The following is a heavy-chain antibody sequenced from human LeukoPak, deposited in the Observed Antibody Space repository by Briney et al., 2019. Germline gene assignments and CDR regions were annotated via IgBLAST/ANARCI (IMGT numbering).Heavy chain of an antibody. D-gene: IGHD3-9*01. Sequence: SETLSLTCTVSGGSTSSYYWSWIRQPPGKGLEWIGYIYYSGSTNYNPSLKSRVTISVDTSKNQFSLKLSSVTAADTAVYYCARGPLRYFDWSLDYWGQGTLVTVSS. CDR3: ARGPLRYFDWSLDY. CDR1: GGSTSSYY. J-gene: IGHJ4*02. CDR2: IYYSGST. V-gene: IGHV4-59*01.